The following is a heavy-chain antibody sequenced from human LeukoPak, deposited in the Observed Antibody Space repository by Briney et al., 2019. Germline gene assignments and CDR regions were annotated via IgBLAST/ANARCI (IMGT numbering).Heavy chain of an antibody. CDR1: RDRVPSNSAA. J-gene: IGHJ4*02. Sequence: SQTLSLTCAISRDRVPSNSAAWHWIRHSPSRGLEWLGRTYYRSKWYNEYAVSVKSRITINPDTSKNQFSLQLNSVTPEDTAVYYCARDMYGYYYDTWGQGTQVTVSS. CDR2: TYYRSKWYN. V-gene: IGHV6-1*01. CDR3: ARDMYGYYYDT. D-gene: IGHD3-22*01.